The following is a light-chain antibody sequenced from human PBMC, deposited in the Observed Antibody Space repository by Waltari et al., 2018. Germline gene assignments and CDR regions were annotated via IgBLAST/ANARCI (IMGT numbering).Light chain of an antibody. J-gene: IGKJ4*01. CDR3: QQRRFWPLT. Sequence: ELVFTQSPSTLSFSPGETAPLSCRASQNVGNYLGWYQQRPGQAPRLLIDDASNRATGTPARFSGSGSGTDFTLTISTLEPEDFAVYYCQQRRFWPLTFGGGTKVEIK. V-gene: IGKV3-11*01. CDR1: QNVGNY. CDR2: DAS.